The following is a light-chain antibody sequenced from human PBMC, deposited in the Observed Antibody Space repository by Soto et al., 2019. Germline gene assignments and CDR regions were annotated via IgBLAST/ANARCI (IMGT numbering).Light chain of an antibody. J-gene: IGLJ1*01. CDR2: EVS. V-gene: IGLV2-14*01. CDR3: SSYTSSRYV. Sequence: QSVLTQPASVSGSPGQSITISCTGTSSDVGGYNYVSWYQQHPGKAPKLMIYEVSNRPSGVSNRFSGSKSGNTASLTISGLQAEDEADYYCSSYTSSRYVFXTGTKVTVL. CDR1: SSDVGGYNY.